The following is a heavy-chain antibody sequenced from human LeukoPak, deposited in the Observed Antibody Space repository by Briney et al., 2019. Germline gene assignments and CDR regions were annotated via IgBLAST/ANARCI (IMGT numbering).Heavy chain of an antibody. CDR3: ARSYGDYITGAYAFDV. J-gene: IGHJ3*01. CDR1: GGSISNYY. D-gene: IGHD4-17*01. V-gene: IGHV4-59*08. CDR2: IYYSGST. Sequence: SETLSLTCTVSGGSISNYYWSWLRQPPEKGLEWIGYIYYSGSTNYNPSLKSRLTISVDTSKNQFSLKLSSVTAADTAVYYCARSYGDYITGAYAFDVWGQGTMVTVSS.